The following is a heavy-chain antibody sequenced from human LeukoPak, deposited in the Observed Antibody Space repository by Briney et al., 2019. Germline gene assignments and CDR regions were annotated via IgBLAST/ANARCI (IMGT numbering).Heavy chain of an antibody. CDR1: GGSFSGYY. CDR3: ARGWDCSGGSRYEGWFDP. D-gene: IGHD2-15*01. V-gene: IGHV4-34*01. CDR2: INHSGST. J-gene: IGHJ5*02. Sequence: SETLSLTCAVYGGSFSGYYWSWIRQPPGKGLEWIGEINHSGSTNYNPSLKSRVTISVDTSKNQFSLKLSSVTAADTAVYYCARGWDCSGGSRYEGWFDPWGQGTLVTVSS.